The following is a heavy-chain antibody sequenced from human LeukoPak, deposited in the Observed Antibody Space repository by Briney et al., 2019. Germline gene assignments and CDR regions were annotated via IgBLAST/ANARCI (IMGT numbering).Heavy chain of an antibody. Sequence: GGSLRLSCAASGFTFSSYAMSWVRQATGKGLEWVSAIGTAGDTYYPGSVKGRFTISRENAKNSLYLQMNSLRAGDTAVYYCARGLSSGWTQGDAFDIWGQGTMVTVSS. CDR3: ARGLSSGWTQGDAFDI. CDR2: IGTAGDT. CDR1: GFTFSSYA. V-gene: IGHV3-13*04. D-gene: IGHD6-19*01. J-gene: IGHJ3*02.